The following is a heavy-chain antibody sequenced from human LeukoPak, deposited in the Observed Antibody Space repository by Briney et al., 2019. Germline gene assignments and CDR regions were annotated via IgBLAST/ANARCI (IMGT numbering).Heavy chain of an antibody. V-gene: IGHV4-4*07. J-gene: IGHJ4*02. CDR3: ARSSGHDFDY. D-gene: IGHD5-12*01. CDR2: IYPSGST. Sequence: SETLSLTCTVSSGSLSSFYWNWIRQPAGKGLEWVGRIYPSGSTDYNASLTSRVTMSVDTSKKQFSLKLNSVTAADTAVYYCARSSGHDFDYWGQGILVTVSS. CDR1: SGSLSSFY.